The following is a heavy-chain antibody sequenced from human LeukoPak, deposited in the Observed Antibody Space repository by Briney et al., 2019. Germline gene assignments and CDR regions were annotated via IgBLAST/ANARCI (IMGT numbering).Heavy chain of an antibody. CDR2: ILKTGST. J-gene: IGHJ5*02. D-gene: IGHD7-27*01. Sequence: SETLSLTGTVSRGSVSSGSFYWSWIRQPPGRGLEWIGYILKTGSTNYNPSLMSRVSFSVDTSKNQFSLKLTSVTAADTAVYYCARGNWGSVPFAPWGQGTLVTVSS. CDR3: ARGNWGSVPFAP. CDR1: RGSVSSGSFY. V-gene: IGHV4-61*01.